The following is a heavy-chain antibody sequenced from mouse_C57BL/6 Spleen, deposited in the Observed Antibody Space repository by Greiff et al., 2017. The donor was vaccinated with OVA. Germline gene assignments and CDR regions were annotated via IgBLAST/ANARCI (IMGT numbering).Heavy chain of an antibody. CDR2: IYPRSGNT. V-gene: IGHV1-81*01. D-gene: IGHD1-1*01. CDR3: ARGDYYGSSYFDY. CDR1: GYTFTSYG. Sequence: VQLQESGAELARPGASVKLSCKASGYTFTSYGISWVKQSTGQGLEWIGEIYPRSGNTYYNEKFKGKATLTADKSSSTAYMELRSLTSEDSAVYFCARGDYYGSSYFDYWGQGTTLTVSS. J-gene: IGHJ2*01.